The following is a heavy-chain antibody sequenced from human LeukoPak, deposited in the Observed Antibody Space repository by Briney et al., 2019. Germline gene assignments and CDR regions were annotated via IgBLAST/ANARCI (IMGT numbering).Heavy chain of an antibody. D-gene: IGHD4-17*01. Sequence: SETLSLTCTVSGGSISSGSYYWSWIRQPAGKGLEWIGRIYTSGSTNYNPSLKSRVTISVDTSKNQFSLKLSSVTAADTAVYYCASLDYGVYSRDYWGQGTLVTVSS. V-gene: IGHV4-61*02. CDR1: GGSISSGSYY. CDR3: ASLDYGVYSRDY. CDR2: IYTSGST. J-gene: IGHJ4*02.